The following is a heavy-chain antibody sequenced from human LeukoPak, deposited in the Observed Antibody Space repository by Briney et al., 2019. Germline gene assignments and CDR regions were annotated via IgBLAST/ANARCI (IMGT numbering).Heavy chain of an antibody. CDR3: ARVTEYYDFWSGPWEGNWFDP. J-gene: IGHJ5*02. D-gene: IGHD3-3*01. CDR2: INAGNGNT. Sequence: ASVNVSCKASGYTFTSYAMHWVRQAPGQRLEWMGWINAGNGNTKYSQKFQGRVTITRDTSASTAYMELSSLRSEDTAVYYCARVTEYYDFWSGPWEGNWFDPWGQGTLVTVSS. CDR1: GYTFTSYA. V-gene: IGHV1-3*01.